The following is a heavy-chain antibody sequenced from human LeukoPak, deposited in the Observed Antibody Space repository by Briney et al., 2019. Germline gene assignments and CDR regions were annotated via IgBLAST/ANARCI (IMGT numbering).Heavy chain of an antibody. V-gene: IGHV4-39*07. Sequence: SETLSLTCTVSGGSISSYYWAWIRQPPGKGLEWIGTIYYGGSTYYNPSLKSRVTLSVDTSKNQFSLKLSSVTAADTALYYCARDPFLNWFDPWGQGTLLTVSS. CDR1: GGSISSYY. CDR3: ARDPFLNWFDP. J-gene: IGHJ5*02. D-gene: IGHD2/OR15-2a*01. CDR2: IYYGGST.